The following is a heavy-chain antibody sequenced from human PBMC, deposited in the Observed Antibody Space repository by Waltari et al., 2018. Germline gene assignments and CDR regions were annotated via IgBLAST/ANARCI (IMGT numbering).Heavy chain of an antibody. J-gene: IGHJ6*03. CDR2: INHSGNT. CDR3: ARGHPFTIVSPRYYYYYYMDV. D-gene: IGHD3-9*01. CDR1: SGSLTGYH. V-gene: IGHV4-34*01. Sequence: QVHLQQWGAGLLKPSETLSLTCGVYSGSLTGYHWHLLRPAPGKGLEWIGDINHSGNTDYNPSLESRVTISADTSKNQFSLHLTSVTAADTAVYYCARGHPFTIVSPRYYYYYYMDVWDKGTAVTVSS.